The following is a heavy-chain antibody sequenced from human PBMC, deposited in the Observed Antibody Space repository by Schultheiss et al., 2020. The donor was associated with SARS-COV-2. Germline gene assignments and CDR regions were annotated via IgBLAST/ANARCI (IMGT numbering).Heavy chain of an antibody. J-gene: IGHJ6*02. CDR3: VKDQGYGDYSKRIYYYYYGMDV. Sequence: GGSLRLSCAASGFTFSSYAMHWVRQAPGKGLEWVAVISYDGSNKYYADSVKGRFTISRDNSKNTLYLQMSSLRAEDTAVYYCVKDQGYGDYSKRIYYYYYGMDVWGQGTTVTVSS. V-gene: IGHV3-30*14. CDR2: ISYDGSNK. D-gene: IGHD4-11*01. CDR1: GFTFSSYA.